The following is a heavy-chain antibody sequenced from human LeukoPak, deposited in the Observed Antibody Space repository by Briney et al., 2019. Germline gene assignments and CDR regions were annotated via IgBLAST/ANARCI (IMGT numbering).Heavy chain of an antibody. V-gene: IGHV3-30*02. CDR3: AKESIASSGYSSQAVDY. D-gene: IGHD3-22*01. J-gene: IGHJ4*02. CDR2: IRYDGTTK. Sequence: PGGSLRLSCAASGFTFSTFGMHWVRQAPGKGLEWVAFIRYDGTTKYYADSVKGRFTISRDDSKNTLYLQMNSLRVEDTAVYFCAKESIASSGYSSQAVDYWGQGTLVTVSS. CDR1: GFTFSTFG.